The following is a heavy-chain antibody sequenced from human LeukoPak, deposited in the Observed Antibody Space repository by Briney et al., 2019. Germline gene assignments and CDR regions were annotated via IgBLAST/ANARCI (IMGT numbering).Heavy chain of an antibody. CDR1: GFTFSNYN. Sequence: GGSLRLSCAASGFTFSNYNMNWVRQAPGKGLEWVSSIPSSSSYTSYADSVKGRFTISRDNAKNSLYLQMNSLRADDTAVYYCASGWLAYWGQGTLVTVSS. CDR2: IPSSSSYT. J-gene: IGHJ4*02. CDR3: ASGWLAY. D-gene: IGHD5-24*01. V-gene: IGHV3-21*01.